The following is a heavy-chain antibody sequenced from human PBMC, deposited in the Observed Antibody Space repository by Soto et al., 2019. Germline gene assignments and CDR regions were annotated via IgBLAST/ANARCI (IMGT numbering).Heavy chain of an antibody. V-gene: IGHV4-59*01. CDR3: ARSLWDSSGWKTDY. CDR2: IYDSGSI. D-gene: IGHD6-19*01. J-gene: IGHJ4*02. Sequence: QVQLQESGPGLVKPSETLSLTCAVSGDSISSLYWSWIRQPPGKGLEWIGYIYDSGSINYNPSLKSRLTISVDTSKHQCSRKLSFVTAADTAVYYCARSLWDSSGWKTDYWGQGTLVTFSS. CDR1: GDSISSLY.